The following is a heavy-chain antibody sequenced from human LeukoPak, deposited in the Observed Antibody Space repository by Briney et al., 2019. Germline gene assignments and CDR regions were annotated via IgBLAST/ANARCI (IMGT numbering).Heavy chain of an antibody. CDR1: GGSISGHF. V-gene: IGHV4-59*08. Sequence: PSETLSLTCALSGGSISGHFGNGIRQTPGMRLEWIGYTSYSRTTIYNSYFKGRATMSIDTSKNQLYLNLTSVTATDTAVYYCAKLGHSDGWYLGAFDIWGQGTTVIVSS. D-gene: IGHD6-19*01. CDR2: TSYSRTT. CDR3: AKLGHSDGWYLGAFDI. J-gene: IGHJ3*02.